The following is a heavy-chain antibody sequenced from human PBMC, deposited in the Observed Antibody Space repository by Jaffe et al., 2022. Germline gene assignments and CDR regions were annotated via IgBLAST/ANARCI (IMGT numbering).Heavy chain of an antibody. CDR2: IYSGGST. Sequence: EVQLVESGGGLVQPGGSLRLSCAASGFTVSSNYMSWVRQAPGKGLEWVSVIYSGGSTYYADSVKGRFTISRDNSKNTLYLQMNSLRAEDTAVYYCARYAKEGTGTKYYFDYWGQGTLVTVSS. J-gene: IGHJ4*02. V-gene: IGHV3-66*02. D-gene: IGHD1-1*01. CDR1: GFTVSSNY. CDR3: ARYAKEGTGTKYYFDY.